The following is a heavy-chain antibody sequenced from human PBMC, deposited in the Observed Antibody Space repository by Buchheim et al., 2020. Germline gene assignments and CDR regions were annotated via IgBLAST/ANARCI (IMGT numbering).Heavy chain of an antibody. Sequence: EVQLVEPGGGLVQPGGSLRLSCAASGFTFSSYWMSWVRQAPGKGLEWVANIKQDGRGKYYVDSVKGRFTISGETAKNSPNLQMNSLRAEDTAVYYCARLKDYYGMDVWGQGTT. CDR2: IKQDGRGK. CDR1: GFTFSSYW. CDR3: ARLKDYYGMDV. V-gene: IGHV3-7*04. J-gene: IGHJ6*02.